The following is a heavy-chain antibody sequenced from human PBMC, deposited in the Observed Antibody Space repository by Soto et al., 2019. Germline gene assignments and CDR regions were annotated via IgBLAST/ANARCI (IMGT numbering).Heavy chain of an antibody. CDR3: ARTLSSSAENWFDP. CDR1: VDSVSSNSAA. V-gene: IGHV6-1*01. D-gene: IGHD6-6*01. J-gene: IGHJ5*02. CDR2: TYYRSKWYN. Sequence: SQILSLTCAISVDSVSSNSAAWNWIRQSPSRGLEWLGRTYYRSKWYNDYAVSVKSRITINPDTSKNQFSLQLNSVTPEDTAVYFCARTLSSSAENWFDPWGQGTLVTVSS.